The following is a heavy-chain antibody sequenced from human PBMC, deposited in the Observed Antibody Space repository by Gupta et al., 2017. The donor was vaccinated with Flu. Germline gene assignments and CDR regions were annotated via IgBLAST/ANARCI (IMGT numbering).Heavy chain of an antibody. D-gene: IGHD3-10*01. Sequence: GTGLEWVALISYDGSQKSYTDSVKGRFTISRDNSKSSLYLQMDSLRPEDTAVYYCVRDYFGSGNPDYWGQGNLVIVSS. J-gene: IGHJ4*02. CDR3: VRDYFGSGNPDY. CDR2: ISYDGSQK. V-gene: IGHV3-30-3*01.